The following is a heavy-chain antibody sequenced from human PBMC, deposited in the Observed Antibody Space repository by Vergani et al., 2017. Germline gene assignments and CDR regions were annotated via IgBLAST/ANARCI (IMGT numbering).Heavy chain of an antibody. V-gene: IGHV1-2*02. Sequence: QVQLVQSGAEVRKPGASVKVSCKASVYSLSDHYIHWVRQAPGQGFEWMGRLDPHTGDTKYAEKFQGRAILTRDRSIITSYMELISLISDDPAVYYCARNRGRGGSYSVSWFDPWGQGTQVTVAS. J-gene: IGHJ5*02. D-gene: IGHD3-10*01. CDR1: VYSLSDHY. CDR2: LDPHTGDT. CDR3: ARNRGRGGSYSVSWFDP.